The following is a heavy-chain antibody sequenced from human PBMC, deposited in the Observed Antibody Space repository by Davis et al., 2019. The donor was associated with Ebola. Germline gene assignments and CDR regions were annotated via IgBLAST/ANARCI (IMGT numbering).Heavy chain of an antibody. CDR2: IYYSGST. Sequence: SETLSLTCTVSGGSISSGGYYWSWIRQHPGKGLEWIGYIYYSGSTNYNPSLKSRVTISVDTSKNHFSLKLSSVTAADTAVYYCARGSQSLLDYWGQGTLVTVSS. CDR1: GGSISSGGYY. J-gene: IGHJ4*02. V-gene: IGHV4-61*03. CDR3: ARGSQSLLDY.